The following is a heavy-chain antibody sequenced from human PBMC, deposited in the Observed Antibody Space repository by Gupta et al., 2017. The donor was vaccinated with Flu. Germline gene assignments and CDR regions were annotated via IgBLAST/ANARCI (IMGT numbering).Heavy chain of an antibody. CDR3: AKDPYDHGSAYWGVFDH. J-gene: IGHJ4*02. V-gene: IGHV3-30*18. Sequence: QVRLVVSGGGVVQPGRSLRLSCTASGFTSHNFGLHWVGQAQGKALEGLAVISDEGSNTYYADSVKGRFTISRDNSKNTLYLQLNTLRAEDTAMYYCAKDPYDHGSAYWGVFDHWGQGTLVTVSP. CDR1: GFTSHNFG. CDR2: ISDEGSNT. D-gene: IGHD3-22*01.